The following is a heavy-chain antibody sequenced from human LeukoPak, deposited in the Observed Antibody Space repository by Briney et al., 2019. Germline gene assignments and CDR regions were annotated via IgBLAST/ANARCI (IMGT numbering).Heavy chain of an antibody. CDR3: ARVGWQLRGAFDI. CDR1: GGSISSGGYY. D-gene: IGHD1-26*01. Sequence: SQTLSLACTVSGGSISSGGYYWSWIRQHRGKGLEWIGYIYYSGSTYYNPSRESRVTISVNTAKNQFSLKLSSVTAADTAVYYCARVGWQLRGAFDIWGQGTMVTLSS. J-gene: IGHJ3*02. CDR2: IYYSGST. V-gene: IGHV4-31*03.